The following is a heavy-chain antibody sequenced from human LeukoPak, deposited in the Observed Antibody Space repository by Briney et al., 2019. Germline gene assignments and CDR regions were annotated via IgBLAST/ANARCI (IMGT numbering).Heavy chain of an antibody. D-gene: IGHD3-10*01. Sequence: SETPSLPCTVSGGSFSNNSYFWSWIRQPPGKGLGGVGYIYYNGSTNYNPSLKSRVTISVDTSKNQFSLKLSSVTAADTAVYYCARAYYYGSGSYYSLPIFDYWGQGTLVTVSS. CDR1: GGSFSNNSYF. J-gene: IGHJ4*02. V-gene: IGHV4-61*01. CDR2: IYYNGST. CDR3: ARAYYYGSGSYYSLPIFDY.